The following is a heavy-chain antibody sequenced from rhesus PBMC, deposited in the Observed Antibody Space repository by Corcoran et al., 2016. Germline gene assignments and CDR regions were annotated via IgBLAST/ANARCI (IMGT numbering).Heavy chain of an antibody. J-gene: IGHJ4*01. CDR1: GFSLTPSGMG. D-gene: IGHD6-37*01. CDR2: LSWDDDK. Sequence: QVTLKESGPALVKPTQTLTLTCTFSGFSLTPSGMGVGWIRQPPGKALELLALLSWDDDKRYSTSLKCRLTISKDTSKNQVVLTMTNMDPVDTATYYCARARRWLAVNYFDYWGQGVLVTVSS. V-gene: IGHV2-174*01. CDR3: ARARRWLAVNYFDY.